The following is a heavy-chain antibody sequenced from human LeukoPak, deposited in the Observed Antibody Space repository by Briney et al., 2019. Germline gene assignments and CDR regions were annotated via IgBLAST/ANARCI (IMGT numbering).Heavy chain of an antibody. CDR2: ISGSGGST. CDR1: GFTFSSYA. D-gene: IGHD5-12*01. CDR3: AKDKKGGGYEFDY. Sequence: PGGSLRLSCAASGFTFSSYAMSWVRQAPGKGLEWVSAISGSGGSTYYADSVKGRFTISRDNSKNTLYLQMNSLRAGDTAVYYCAKDKKGGGYEFDYWGQGTLVTVSS. J-gene: IGHJ4*02. V-gene: IGHV3-23*01.